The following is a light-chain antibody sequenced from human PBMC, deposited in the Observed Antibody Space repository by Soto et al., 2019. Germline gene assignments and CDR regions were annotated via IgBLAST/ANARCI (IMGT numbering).Light chain of an antibody. CDR2: RNN. CDR1: SSNIGSNY. CDR3: AAWDDSLSGQEV. Sequence: QSALTQPPSASGTPGQRVTISCSGSSSNIGSNYVYWYQQLPGTAPKLLIYRNNQRPSGVPDRFSGSKSGTSASLAISGLGSEDEADYYCAAWDDSLSGQEVFGTGTKVTVL. V-gene: IGLV1-47*01. J-gene: IGLJ1*01.